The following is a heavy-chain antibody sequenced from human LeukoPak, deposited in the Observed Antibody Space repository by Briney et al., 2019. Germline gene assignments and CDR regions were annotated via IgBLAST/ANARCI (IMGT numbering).Heavy chain of an antibody. CDR1: GFTFSSYW. V-gene: IGHV3-7*01. CDR3: ARDLTTTPWGAFDI. D-gene: IGHD4-11*01. J-gene: IGHJ3*02. Sequence: GGSLRLSCAASGFTFSSYWMSWVRQAPGKGLEWVANIKQDGSEKYYVDSVKGRFTISRDNAKNSLYLQMNSLRAEDTAVYYCARDLTTTPWGAFDIWGQGTMVTVSS. CDR2: IKQDGSEK.